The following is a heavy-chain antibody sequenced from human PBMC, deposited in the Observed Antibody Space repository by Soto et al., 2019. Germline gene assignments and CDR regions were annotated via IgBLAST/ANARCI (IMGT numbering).Heavy chain of an antibody. CDR3: AREGGEAITGTTSTHYYYGMDV. CDR2: IIPIFGTA. J-gene: IGHJ6*02. Sequence: ASVKVSCKASGGTFSSYAISWVRQAPGQGLEWMGGIIPIFGTANYAQKFQGRVTITADESTSTAYMGLSSLRSEDTAVYYCAREGGEAITGTTSTHYYYGMDVWGQGTTVTVSS. V-gene: IGHV1-69*13. D-gene: IGHD1-7*01. CDR1: GGTFSSYA.